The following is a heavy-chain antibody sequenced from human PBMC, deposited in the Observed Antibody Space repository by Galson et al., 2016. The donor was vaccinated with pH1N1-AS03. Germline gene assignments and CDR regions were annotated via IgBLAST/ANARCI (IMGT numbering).Heavy chain of an antibody. CDR3: ARDIAPPLEISGWRLDL. CDR2: IRTANGET. D-gene: IGHD6-19*01. Sequence: SVKVSCKASGYTFTSVGISWVRQAPGQGLEWVGWIRTANGETHYAQNFQGRVTMTSDTSTDTVYMELTRLISGDTAVYFCARDIAPPLEISGWRLDLWGQGTLVTVSS. J-gene: IGHJ5*02. CDR1: GYTFTSVG. V-gene: IGHV1-18*01.